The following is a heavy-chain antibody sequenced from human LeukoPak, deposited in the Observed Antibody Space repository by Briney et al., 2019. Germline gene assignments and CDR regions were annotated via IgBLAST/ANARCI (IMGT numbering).Heavy chain of an antibody. V-gene: IGHV5-51*01. CDR1: GYSFTSYW. J-gene: IGHJ6*02. Sequence: GESLKISCKGSGYSFTSYWIGWVRQMPGKGLEWMGIIYPGDSDTRYSPSFQGQVTISADKSISTAYLQWSSLKASDTAMYYCARPLRDYYDSSGTRDYYYGMDVWGQGTTVTVSS. D-gene: IGHD3-22*01. CDR2: IYPGDSDT. CDR3: ARPLRDYYDSSGTRDYYYGMDV.